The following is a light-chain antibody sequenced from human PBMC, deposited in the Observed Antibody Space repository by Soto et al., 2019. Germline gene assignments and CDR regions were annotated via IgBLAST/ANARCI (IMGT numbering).Light chain of an antibody. CDR3: QQYDNLPT. Sequence: DIQRTQSPSSLSASVGDIVTITCQASQDISNYLNWYQQKPGKAPKLLIYDASNLETGVPSRFSGSGSGTDFTFTISSLQPEDIATYYCQQYDNLPTFGQGTRLEIK. CDR2: DAS. J-gene: IGKJ5*01. V-gene: IGKV1-33*01. CDR1: QDISNY.